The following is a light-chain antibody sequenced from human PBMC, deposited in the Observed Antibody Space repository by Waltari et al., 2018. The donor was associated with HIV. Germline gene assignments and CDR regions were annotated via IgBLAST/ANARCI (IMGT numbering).Light chain of an antibody. CDR3: GTWDSSLSAMV. Sequence: QSVLTQPPSVSAAPGQKVSISCSGSSSNIGTSYVSWYQKVPETAPKLRIYANAKRPSGIPDRFSGSKSGTSATLGITGLQTGYEADYYCGTWDSSLSAMVFGGGTKLTVL. CDR2: ANA. CDR1: SSNIGTSY. V-gene: IGLV1-51*01. J-gene: IGLJ2*01.